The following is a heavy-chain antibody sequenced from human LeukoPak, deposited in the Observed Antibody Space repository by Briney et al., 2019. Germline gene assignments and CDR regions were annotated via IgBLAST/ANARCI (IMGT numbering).Heavy chain of an antibody. CDR2: ITWNSGRI. Sequence: GRSLRLSCAASRFTFDDYAMHWVRQAPGKGLEWVSGITWNSGRIDYADSVKGPFTISRDNAKNSLYLQMNSLRAEDTALYYCARGRPITPYYFDYWGQGTLVTVSS. J-gene: IGHJ4*02. D-gene: IGHD3-10*01. CDR1: RFTFDDYA. V-gene: IGHV3-9*01. CDR3: ARGRPITPYYFDY.